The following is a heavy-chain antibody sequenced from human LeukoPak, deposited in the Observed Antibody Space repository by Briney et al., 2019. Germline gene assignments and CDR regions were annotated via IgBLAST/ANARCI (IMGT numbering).Heavy chain of an antibody. V-gene: IGHV4-59*01. J-gene: IGHJ4*02. CDR1: GGSISGYY. D-gene: IGHD2-15*01. CDR2: VYYGGST. CDR3: ARTYCTSSCYPDY. Sequence: SETLSLTCTVSGGSISGYYWNWIRQPPGKGLEWIGYVYYGGSTSYNPSLKSRVTISVDTSKNQFSLHLTSVTAADTAVYYCARTYCTSSCYPDYWGQGTLVTVSS.